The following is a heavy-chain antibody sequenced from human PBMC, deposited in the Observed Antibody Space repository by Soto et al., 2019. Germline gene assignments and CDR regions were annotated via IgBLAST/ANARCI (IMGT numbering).Heavy chain of an antibody. J-gene: IGHJ4*02. CDR3: ARTSEYYDYVWGSYRERYYFDY. CDR2: IYHSGST. Sequence: QVQLQESGPGLVKPSGTLSLTCAVSGGSISSSNWWSWVRQPPGKGLEWIGEIYHSGSTNYNPSLKSRVTISVDKSKNQFSLKLSSVTAADTAVYYCARTSEYYDYVWGSYRERYYFDYWGQGTLVTVSS. CDR1: GGSISSSNW. D-gene: IGHD3-16*02. V-gene: IGHV4-4*02.